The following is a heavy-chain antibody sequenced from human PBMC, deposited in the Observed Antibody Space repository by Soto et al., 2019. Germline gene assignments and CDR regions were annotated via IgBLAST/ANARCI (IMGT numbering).Heavy chain of an antibody. V-gene: IGHV1-18*01. J-gene: IGHJ3*02. Sequence: ASVKVSCTASGCTFNRYSIIRFRQTPGQWLEWMGWISAYNGNTNYVQRLQGRVTMTDTSTSTAYMELRSLRSDDTAVYYCALSLSSTRQIVEASDALDNWGPETMVTVS. CDR3: ALSLSSTRQIVEASDALDN. CDR1: GCTFNRYS. D-gene: IGHD2-2*01. CDR2: ISAYNGNT.